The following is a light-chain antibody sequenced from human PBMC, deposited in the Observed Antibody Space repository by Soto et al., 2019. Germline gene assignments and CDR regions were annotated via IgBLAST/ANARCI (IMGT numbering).Light chain of an antibody. V-gene: IGLV1-47*02. CDR2: YNN. CDR3: AAWDDSLRACV. J-gene: IGLJ1*01. CDR1: DSNIGSNS. Sequence: VLTQEPSASGTAGQGVTISCSGSDSNIGSNSVYWYQHLPKTAPKLLIYYNNQRPSGVPDRFSGSRPGTSASLAISGIRSEDEADYYCAAWDDSLRACVFGTGTKVTVL.